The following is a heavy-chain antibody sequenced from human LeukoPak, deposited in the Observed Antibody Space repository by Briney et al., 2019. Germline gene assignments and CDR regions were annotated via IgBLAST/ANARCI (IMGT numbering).Heavy chain of an antibody. CDR2: IWYDGSND. J-gene: IGHJ4*02. Sequence: GGSLRLSCAAPGFIFRSYGMHWVRQAPGKGLEWVAVIWYDGSNDNYADSVKGRFTISRDNSKNTLYLQMNSLRAEDTAVYYCAKCPHYGDSQFYSDYWGQGSLVSVSS. V-gene: IGHV3-33*06. D-gene: IGHD4-17*01. CDR1: GFIFRSYG. CDR3: AKCPHYGDSQFYSDY.